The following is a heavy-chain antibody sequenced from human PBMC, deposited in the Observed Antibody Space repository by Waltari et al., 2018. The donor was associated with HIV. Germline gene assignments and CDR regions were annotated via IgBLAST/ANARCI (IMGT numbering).Heavy chain of an antibody. CDR3: VKRVAVFGVLSTVDV. V-gene: IGHV3-7*01. D-gene: IGHD3-3*01. CDR2: IREDGSGE. Sequence: EVQLVESGGGLVQPGGSLRLSCAASGFTFSRSAMSWVRQTPGTGLKWVATIREDGSGEFYVDAVKGRFTISRDNAKNSLYLQMNSLRVEDTAVYYCVKRVAVFGVLSTVDVWGKGTTVTVSS. CDR1: GFTFSRSA. J-gene: IGHJ6*04.